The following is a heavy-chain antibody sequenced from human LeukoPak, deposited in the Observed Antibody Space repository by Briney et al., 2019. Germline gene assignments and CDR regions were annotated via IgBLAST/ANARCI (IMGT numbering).Heavy chain of an antibody. D-gene: IGHD6-13*01. CDR2: ISAYNGNT. CDR3: ARDDSIAAAGTWFDY. J-gene: IGHJ4*02. CDR1: GYTFTSYG. Sequence: ASVKVSCKASGYTFTSYGISWVRQAPGQGLERMGWISAYNGNTNYAQKLQGRVTMTTDTSTSTAYMELRSLRSDDTAVYYCARDDSIAAAGTWFDYWGQGTLVTVSS. V-gene: IGHV1-18*01.